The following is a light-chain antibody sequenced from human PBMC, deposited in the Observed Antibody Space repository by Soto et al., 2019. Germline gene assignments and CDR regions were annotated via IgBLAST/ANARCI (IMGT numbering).Light chain of an antibody. Sequence: EIVLTQSPGTLSLSPGERATLSCRASQSFNSIYLAWYQQKPGQAPRLLIYDTSNRATGVPARFSGSGSGTDFTLTISSLEPEDCAIYYCQQRQYWPPITFGQGTRLEIK. V-gene: IGKV3-11*01. CDR3: QQRQYWPPIT. CDR1: QSFNSIY. CDR2: DTS. J-gene: IGKJ5*01.